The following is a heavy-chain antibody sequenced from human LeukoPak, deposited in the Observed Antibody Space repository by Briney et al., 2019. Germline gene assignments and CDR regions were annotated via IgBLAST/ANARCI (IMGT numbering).Heavy chain of an antibody. Sequence: GGSLRLSCAASGFTFSNHAMSWVRQAPGKGLQGVSVISGSGRTTEYADSVKGRFTISRDNSKNTLSLQMNSLRVEDTAIYYCAKNVVVKRYFHYWGQGTLITVSS. CDR1: GFTFSNHA. D-gene: IGHD2-15*01. CDR3: AKNVVVKRYFHY. V-gene: IGHV3-23*01. CDR2: ISGSGRTT. J-gene: IGHJ4*02.